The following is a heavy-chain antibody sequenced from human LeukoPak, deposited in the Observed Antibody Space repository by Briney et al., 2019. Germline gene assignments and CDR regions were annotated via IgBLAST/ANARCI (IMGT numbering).Heavy chain of an antibody. D-gene: IGHD3-10*02. Sequence: GGSLRLSCAGSGFTFSSYTMNWVRQAPGKGLEWVSSISSISNHIYYADSVKGRFTVSRDNARNSLFLQMNRLRAEDTAVYYCAELGITMIGGVWGKGTTVTISS. CDR3: AELGITMIGGV. CDR1: GFTFSSYT. CDR2: ISSISNHI. V-gene: IGHV3-21*01. J-gene: IGHJ6*04.